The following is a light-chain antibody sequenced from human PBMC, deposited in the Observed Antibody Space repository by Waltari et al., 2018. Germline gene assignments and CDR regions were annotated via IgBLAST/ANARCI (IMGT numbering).Light chain of an antibody. Sequence: IMLTQTPLSLSVTPGQPASISCKSNQSLLHNDGKSYLYWYLQRPGQSPQLLISEISSRFSGVPDRFSGSGSGADFTLRISRVEADDVGVYYCMQGIHRLTFGGGTKVEI. CDR2: EIS. V-gene: IGKV2-29*02. CDR3: MQGIHRLT. J-gene: IGKJ4*01. CDR1: QSLLHNDGKSY.